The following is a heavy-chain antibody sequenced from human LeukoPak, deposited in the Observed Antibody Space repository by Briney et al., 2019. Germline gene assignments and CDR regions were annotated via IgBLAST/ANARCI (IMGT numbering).Heavy chain of an antibody. Sequence: GASVKVSCKASGYTFTSYDINWVRQATGQGLEWMGWMNPNSGNTGYAQKFQGRVTMTRDTSISTAYMELSRLRSDDTAVYYCARAGGDYDAFDIWGQGAMVTVSS. D-gene: IGHD4-17*01. CDR2: MNPNSGNT. J-gene: IGHJ3*02. CDR1: GYTFTSYD. CDR3: ARAGGDYDAFDI. V-gene: IGHV1-8*02.